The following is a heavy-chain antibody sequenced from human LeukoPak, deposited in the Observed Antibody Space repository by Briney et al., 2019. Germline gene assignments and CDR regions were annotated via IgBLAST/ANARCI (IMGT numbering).Heavy chain of an antibody. V-gene: IGHV4-61*01. CDR3: AKTGAPMGGY. Sequence: SETLSLTRIPSGGSLSGDNYYWSWIRQPPGKGLQWIAYISLSGSTNYNPSLKSRVTISLDTSKNQFSLRLTSVTAADTAVYYCAKTGAPMGGYWGQGTLVTVSS. J-gene: IGHJ4*02. CDR1: GGSLSGDNYY. D-gene: IGHD3-16*01. CDR2: ISLSGST.